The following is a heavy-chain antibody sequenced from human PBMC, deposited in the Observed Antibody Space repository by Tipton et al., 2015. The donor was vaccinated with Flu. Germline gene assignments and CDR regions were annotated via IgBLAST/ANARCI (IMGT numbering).Heavy chain of an antibody. CDR1: GGSISNGGAY. V-gene: IGHV4-31*03. CDR3: ARDPSLGMPEYLDS. J-gene: IGHJ4*02. CDR2: IYYSGST. Sequence: TLSLTCTVSGGSISNGGAYWSWIRQRPGKGLEWIGGIYYSGSTYYNPSLQSRLTISVDTSKSQFSLRLNAVSAADTAMYFCARDPSLGMPEYLDSWGQGTLVTVSS. D-gene: IGHD2-2*01.